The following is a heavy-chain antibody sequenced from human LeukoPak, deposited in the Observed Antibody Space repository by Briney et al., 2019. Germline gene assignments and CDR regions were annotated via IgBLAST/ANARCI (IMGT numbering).Heavy chain of an antibody. CDR2: ISYDGSNK. Sequence: GGSLRLSCAASGFTFSSYAMHWVRQAPGKGLEWVAVISYDGSNKYYADSVKGRFTISRDNSKNTLYLQMNSLRAEDTAVYYCARPRLTRLRFLEWPIDYWGQGTLVTVSS. CDR3: ARPRLTRLRFLEWPIDY. CDR1: GFTFSSYA. D-gene: IGHD3-3*01. V-gene: IGHV3-30-3*01. J-gene: IGHJ4*02.